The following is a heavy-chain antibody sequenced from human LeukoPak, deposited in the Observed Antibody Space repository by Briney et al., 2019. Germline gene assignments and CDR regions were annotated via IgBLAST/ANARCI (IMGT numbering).Heavy chain of an antibody. D-gene: IGHD3-22*01. Sequence: GGSLRLSGAASGFTFSSYSMNWVRQAPGKGLEWVSSISSSSSYIYYADSVKGRFTISRDNAKNSLYLQMNSLRAEDTAVYYCARETYYYDSSGYFDNWGQGTLVTVSS. CDR1: GFTFSSYS. V-gene: IGHV3-21*01. CDR2: ISSSSSYI. J-gene: IGHJ4*02. CDR3: ARETYYYDSSGYFDN.